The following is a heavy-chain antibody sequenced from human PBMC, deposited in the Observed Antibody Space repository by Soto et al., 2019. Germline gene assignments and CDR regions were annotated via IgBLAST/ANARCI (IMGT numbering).Heavy chain of an antibody. Sequence: EVQLLESGGGLVQPGGSLRLSCAASGLAFSNYAMSWVRQAPGKGLEWLSGVTGSGTTTYYADSVKGRFTISRDNSKNTLCLQMDSLRAEDTAVYYCAKESSWIQLWFDYWGQGTLVTVSS. CDR2: VTGSGTTT. J-gene: IGHJ4*02. CDR3: AKESSWIQLWFDY. V-gene: IGHV3-23*01. CDR1: GLAFSNYA. D-gene: IGHD5-18*01.